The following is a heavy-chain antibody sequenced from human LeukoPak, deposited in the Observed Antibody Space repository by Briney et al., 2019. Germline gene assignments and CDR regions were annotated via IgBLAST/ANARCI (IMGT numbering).Heavy chain of an antibody. CDR3: ARVGGAYYDFWSGYYTDPNYFDY. V-gene: IGHV7-4-1*02. Sequence: GASVKVSCKASGYTFTSYAMNWVRQAPGQGLEWMGWINTNTGNPTYAQGFTGRFVFSLDTSVSTAYLQISSLKAEDTAVYYCARVGGAYYDFWSGYYTDPNYFDYWGQGTLVTVSS. CDR2: INTNTGNP. D-gene: IGHD3-3*01. CDR1: GYTFTSYA. J-gene: IGHJ4*02.